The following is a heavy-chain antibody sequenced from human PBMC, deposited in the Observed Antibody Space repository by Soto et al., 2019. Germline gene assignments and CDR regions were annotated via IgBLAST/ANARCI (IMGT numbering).Heavy chain of an antibody. Sequence: SETLSLTCTVSGASIASGDSHGSWIRQPPGKCLEWIGYIYYSGSTYYNPSLRSRVTISGDTSKNQFSLKLSSVTAADTAVYYCAREPLRVYGMDVWGQGTTVTVS. J-gene: IGHJ6*02. V-gene: IGHV4-30-4*01. CDR1: GASIASGDSH. CDR3: AREPLRVYGMDV. CDR2: IYYSGST.